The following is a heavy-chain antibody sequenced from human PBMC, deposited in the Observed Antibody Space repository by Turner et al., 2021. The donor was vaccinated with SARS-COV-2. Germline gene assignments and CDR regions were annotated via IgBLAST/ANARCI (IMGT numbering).Heavy chain of an antibody. V-gene: IGHV3-23*01. CDR3: AKLIVGTDY. Sequence: EVQRLEAGGGVVQRGGSLRLSCAASGFTFSSYALSWVCQAPGKGLEWVSSISSTSGSTYYADSVKGRFTFSRDNSKNTLYLQMISLRAEDTAVYYCAKLIVGTDYWGQGTLVTVSS. CDR2: ISSTSGST. CDR1: GFTFSSYA. D-gene: IGHD3-22*01. J-gene: IGHJ4*02.